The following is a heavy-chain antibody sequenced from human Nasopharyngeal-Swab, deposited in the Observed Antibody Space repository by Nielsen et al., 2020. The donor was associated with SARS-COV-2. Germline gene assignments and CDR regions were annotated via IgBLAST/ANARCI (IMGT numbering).Heavy chain of an antibody. D-gene: IGHD3-22*01. V-gene: IGHV1-8*01. CDR3: ARSDSSGYYLYYYGMDV. CDR2: MNPNSGNT. J-gene: IGHJ6*02. Sequence: QAPGQGLEWMGWMNPNSGNTGYAQKFQGRVTMTRNTSISTAYMELSSLRSEDTAVYYCARSDSSGYYLYYYGMDVWGQGTTVTVSS.